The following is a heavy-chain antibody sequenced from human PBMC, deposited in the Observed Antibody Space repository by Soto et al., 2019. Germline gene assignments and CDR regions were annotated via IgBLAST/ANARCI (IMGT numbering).Heavy chain of an antibody. Sequence: VESRGGLVQPGGSLRLSCASSGFTFSRHWMHWVRQAPGKGLVWVARVNDDGSSTAYGDSVRGRFTISRDNAKNTLYLQMDSLKTEDTAVYYCARDLITASGGPNWYFDLWGRGTLVTVSS. CDR1: GFTFSRHW. CDR3: ARDLITASGGPNWYFDL. D-gene: IGHD1-20*01. J-gene: IGHJ2*01. V-gene: IGHV3-74*01. CDR2: VNDDGSST.